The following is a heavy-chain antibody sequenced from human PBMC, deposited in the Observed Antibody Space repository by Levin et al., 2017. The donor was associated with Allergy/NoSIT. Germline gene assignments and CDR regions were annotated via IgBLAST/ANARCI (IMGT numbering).Heavy chain of an antibody. CDR2: IYYSGST. D-gene: IGHD6-19*01. Sequence: SQTLSLTCTVSGGSISSYYWSWIRQPPGKGLEWIGYIYYSGSTNYNPSLKSRVTISVDTSKNQFSLKLSSVTAADTAVYYCARVGHLAGYYFDYWGQGTLVTVSS. J-gene: IGHJ4*02. CDR3: ARVGHLAGYYFDY. CDR1: GGSISSYY. V-gene: IGHV4-59*01.